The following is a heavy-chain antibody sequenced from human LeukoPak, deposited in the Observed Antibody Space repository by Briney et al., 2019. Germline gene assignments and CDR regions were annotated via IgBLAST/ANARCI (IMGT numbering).Heavy chain of an antibody. CDR3: ARMENSSGWSSYWYFDL. CDR1: GYTFTSYG. D-gene: IGHD6-19*01. V-gene: IGHV1-18*01. CDR2: ISAYNGNT. Sequence: ASVKVYCKASGYTFTSYGISWVRQAPGQGLEWMGWISAYNGNTNYAQKLQGRVTMTTDTSTSTAYMELRSLRSDDTAVYYCARMENSSGWSSYWYFDLWGRGTLVTVSS. J-gene: IGHJ2*01.